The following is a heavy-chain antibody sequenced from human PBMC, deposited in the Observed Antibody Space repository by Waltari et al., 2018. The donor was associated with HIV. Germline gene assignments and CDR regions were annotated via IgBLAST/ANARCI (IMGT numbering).Heavy chain of an antibody. Sequence: QVQLEESGGGVVQSGRSLRLTCVASGFNFSTFGMHWVRQAPGKGREWVAVISYDGHNKQYADSVKGRFTISRDNSNSTLFLQMSSLRPDDTAVYFCAKDLVTRAFFYFYGMHVWGQGTTVTVSS. CDR3: AKDLVTRAFFYFYGMHV. CDR2: ISYDGHNK. CDR1: GFNFSTFG. V-gene: IGHV3-30*18. J-gene: IGHJ6*02. D-gene: IGHD3-10*01.